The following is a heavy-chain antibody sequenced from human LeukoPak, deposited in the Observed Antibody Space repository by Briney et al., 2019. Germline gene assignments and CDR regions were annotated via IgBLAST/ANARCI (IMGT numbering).Heavy chain of an antibody. V-gene: IGHV1-69*02. D-gene: IGHD3-22*01. CDR3: ARAPNSLYDSSGYYYFYDY. Sequence: SVKVSCKASGGTFSSYTISWVRQAPGQGLEWMGRIIPILGVANYAQKFQGRVTITADKSTSTAYVELSSLRSEDTAVYYCARAPNSLYDSSGYYYFYDYWGQGTLVTVSS. CDR2: IIPILGVA. J-gene: IGHJ4*02. CDR1: GGTFSSYT.